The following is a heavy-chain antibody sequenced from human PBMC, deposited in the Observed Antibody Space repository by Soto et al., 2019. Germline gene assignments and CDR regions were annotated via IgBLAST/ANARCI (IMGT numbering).Heavy chain of an antibody. CDR3: ARGSGPYSSSWYAGYFQH. D-gene: IGHD6-13*01. CDR2: INPSGGST. Sequence: ASVKVSCKASGYTFTSYYMHWVRQAPGQGLEWMGIINPSGGSTSYAQKFQGRITMTRDTSTITVYMELSSLRSEDTAVYYCARGSGPYSSSWYAGYFQHWGQGALVTVSS. J-gene: IGHJ1*01. CDR1: GYTFTSYY. V-gene: IGHV1-46*01.